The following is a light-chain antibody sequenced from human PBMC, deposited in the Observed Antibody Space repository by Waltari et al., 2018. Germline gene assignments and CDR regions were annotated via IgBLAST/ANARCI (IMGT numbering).Light chain of an antibody. CDR1: DSNIGSNT. CDR3: AVWDDSLNGPL. CDR2: TTD. J-gene: IGLJ2*01. V-gene: IGLV1-44*01. Sequence: QSVLPQPPSASGTPGPRVRISCSGRDSNIGSNTVNWYRQLPGTAPKLLIFTTDQRPSGVPDRFSGSKSGTSASLAISGLQSEDEAEYHCAVWDDSLNGPLFGGGTKLTVL.